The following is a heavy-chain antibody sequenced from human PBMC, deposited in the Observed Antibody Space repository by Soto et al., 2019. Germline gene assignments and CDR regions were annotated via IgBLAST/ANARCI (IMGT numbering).Heavy chain of an antibody. CDR1: GYTFTDYY. V-gene: IGHV1-2*02. Sequence: QVQLVQSGAEVKQPGASVKVSCKASGYTFTDYYIHWVRQATGQGLEWMGFINPSSGATKYAQKLQGRVTMTRDTSINTAYVDLSRLRSDDTAVYYCARVEGSASSAGDWGQGTLVTVSS. J-gene: IGHJ4*02. CDR2: INPSSGAT. CDR3: ARVEGSASSAGD. D-gene: IGHD6-6*01.